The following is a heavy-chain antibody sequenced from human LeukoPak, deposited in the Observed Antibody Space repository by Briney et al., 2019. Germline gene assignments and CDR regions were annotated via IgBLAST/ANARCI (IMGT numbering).Heavy chain of an antibody. V-gene: IGHV3-21*01. CDR3: ARDRYGDYGMDV. D-gene: IGHD4-17*01. J-gene: IGHJ6*02. Sequence: GGSLRLSCAASGFTFSSYSMNWVRQAPGKGLEWVSSISSSSSYIYYADSVKGRFTISRDNAKNSLYLQMNSLRAEDTAVYYCARDRYGDYGMDVWGQGTTLTVSS. CDR2: ISSSSSYI. CDR1: GFTFSSYS.